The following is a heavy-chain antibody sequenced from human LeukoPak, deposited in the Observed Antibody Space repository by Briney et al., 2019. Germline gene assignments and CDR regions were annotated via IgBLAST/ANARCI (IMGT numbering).Heavy chain of an antibody. Sequence: PGGSLRLSCAASGFTFSNYAMAWVRQTPGKGLEWVAVISYDGNNKYYADSVKGRFTISRDDSKNTLYLQMNSLRTEDTAVYYCASGDYHDSSGYPTYFDSWGQGTLVTVSS. CDR1: GFTFSNYA. J-gene: IGHJ4*02. V-gene: IGHV3-30-3*01. CDR2: ISYDGNNK. CDR3: ASGDYHDSSGYPTYFDS. D-gene: IGHD3-22*01.